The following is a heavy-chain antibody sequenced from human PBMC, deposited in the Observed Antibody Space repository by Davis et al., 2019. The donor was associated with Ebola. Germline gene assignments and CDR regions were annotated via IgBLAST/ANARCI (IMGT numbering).Heavy chain of an antibody. J-gene: IGHJ3*02. CDR2: ISGSGGST. CDR1: GFTFSSYA. D-gene: IGHD3-22*01. V-gene: IGHV3-23*01. CDR3: AKELPYYYDSSGPRPRLASAPLDI. Sequence: PGGSLRLSCAASGFTFSSYAMSWVRQAPGKGLEWVSAISGSGGSTYYADSVKGRFTISRDNSKNTLYLQMNSLRAEDTAVYYCAKELPYYYDSSGPRPRLASAPLDIWGQGTMVTVSS.